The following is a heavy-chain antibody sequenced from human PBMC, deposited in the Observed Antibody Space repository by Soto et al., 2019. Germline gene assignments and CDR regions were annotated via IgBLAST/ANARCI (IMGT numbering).Heavy chain of an antibody. J-gene: IGHJ5*02. Sequence: TSETLSLTWTVSGGSISGYYWSWIRQPPGKGLEWIGYIYYSGSTNYNPSLKSRVTISVDTSKNQFSLKLSSVTAADTAVYYCARMVGVVVPAATYAGWFDPWGQGTLVTVSS. CDR3: ARMVGVVVPAATYAGWFDP. D-gene: IGHD2-2*01. V-gene: IGHV4-59*01. CDR1: GGSISGYY. CDR2: IYYSGST.